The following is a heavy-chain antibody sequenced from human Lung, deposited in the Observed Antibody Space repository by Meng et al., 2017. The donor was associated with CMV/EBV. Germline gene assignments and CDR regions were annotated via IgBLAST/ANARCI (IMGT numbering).Heavy chain of an antibody. J-gene: IGHJ3*02. D-gene: IGHD2-2*01. CDR1: GFTFDDYG. CDR3: ARDRDPAGDAFDI. Sequence: GGSLRLXXXXSGFTFDDYGMSWVRQAPGKGLEWVSGINWNGGSTGYADSVKGRFTISRDNAKNSLYLQMNSLRAEDTALYYCARDRDPAGDAFDIWGQGTMVTVSS. CDR2: INWNGGST. V-gene: IGHV3-20*03.